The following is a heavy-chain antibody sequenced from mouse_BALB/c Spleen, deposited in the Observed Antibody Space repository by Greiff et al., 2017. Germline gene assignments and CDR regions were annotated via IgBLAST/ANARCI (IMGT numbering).Heavy chain of an antibody. V-gene: IGHV3-2*02. CDR3: ARHIY. J-gene: IGHJ3*01. CDR2: ISYSGST. CDR1: GYSITSDYA. Sequence: EVKLQESGPGLVKPSQSLSLTCTVTGYSITSDYAWNWIRQFPGNKLEWMGYISYSGSTSYNPSLKSRISITRDTSKNQFFLQLNSVTTEDTATYYCARHIYWGQGTLVTVSA.